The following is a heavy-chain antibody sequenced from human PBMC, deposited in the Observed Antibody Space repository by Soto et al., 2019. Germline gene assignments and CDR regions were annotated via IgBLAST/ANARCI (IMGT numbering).Heavy chain of an antibody. CDR1: GFTFSSYG. D-gene: IGHD7-27*01. V-gene: IGHV3-30*18. Sequence: GGSLRLSCAASGFTFSSYGMHWVRQAPGKGLEWVAVISYDGSNKYYADSVKGRFTISRDNSKNTLYLQMNSLGAEDTAVYYCAKDGLGDAFDIWGQGTMVTVSS. J-gene: IGHJ3*02. CDR2: ISYDGSNK. CDR3: AKDGLGDAFDI.